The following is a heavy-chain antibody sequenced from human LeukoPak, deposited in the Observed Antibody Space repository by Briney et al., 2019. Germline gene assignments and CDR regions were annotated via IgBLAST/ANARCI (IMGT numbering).Heavy chain of an antibody. CDR2: INRDGNEK. V-gene: IGHV3-7*02. Sequence: GGSLRLSCAASGFTFSNYWMRWVRQAPGKGLEWVANINRDGNEKYYVDSVRGRFTISRDNAKNSLYLQVNRLRAEDTAVYYCARTLVGGTNWFDPWGQGTLVTVSS. CDR3: ARTLVGGTNWFDP. D-gene: IGHD1-26*01. CDR1: GFTFSNYW. J-gene: IGHJ5*02.